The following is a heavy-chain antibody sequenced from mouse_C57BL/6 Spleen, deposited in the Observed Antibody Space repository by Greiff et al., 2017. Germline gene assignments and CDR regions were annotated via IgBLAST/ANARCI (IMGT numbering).Heavy chain of an antibody. CDR3: ASRQLRLRPFDY. CDR2: IDPEDGET. D-gene: IGHD3-2*02. Sequence: VQLKQSGAELVKPGASVKLSCTASGFNIKDYYMHWVKQRTEQGLEWIGRIDPEDGETKYAPKFQGKATITADTASNTAYLQLSSLTSEDTAVYYCASRQLRLRPFDYWGQGTTLTVSS. J-gene: IGHJ2*01. V-gene: IGHV14-2*01. CDR1: GFNIKDYY.